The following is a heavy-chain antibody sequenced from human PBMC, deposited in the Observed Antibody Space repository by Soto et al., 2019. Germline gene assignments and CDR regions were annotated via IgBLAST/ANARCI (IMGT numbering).Heavy chain of an antibody. CDR2: INPNSGGT. V-gene: IGHV1-2*02. D-gene: IGHD2-15*01. CDR1: GYTFTGYY. Sequence: ASVKVSCKASGYTFTGYYMHWVRQAPGQGLEWMGWINPNSGGTNYAQKLQGRVTMTRDPSISTAYMELSRLRSDDTDVYYWAREIDMDIVGDVAATATVYRGQGALVTGSS. CDR3: AREIDMDIVGDVAATATVY. J-gene: IGHJ4*02.